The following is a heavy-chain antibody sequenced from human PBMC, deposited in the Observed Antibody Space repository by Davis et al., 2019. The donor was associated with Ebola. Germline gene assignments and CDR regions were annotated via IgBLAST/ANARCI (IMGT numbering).Heavy chain of an antibody. V-gene: IGHV3-74*01. CDR3: ARGRIEGLTVGGWFDP. CDR1: GFPFSNYW. CDR2: MNSDGSSS. Sequence: PGGSLRLSCAVSGFPFSNYWMHWVRQAPGKGLVWVSRMNSDGSSSSYADSVRGRFTISRDNAKNTLYLEMNSLRDEDTAVYYCARGRIEGLTVGGWFDPWGQGSLVTVSS. J-gene: IGHJ5*02. D-gene: IGHD1-26*01.